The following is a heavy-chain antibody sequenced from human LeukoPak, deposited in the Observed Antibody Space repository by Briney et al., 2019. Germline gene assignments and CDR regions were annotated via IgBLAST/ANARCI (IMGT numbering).Heavy chain of an antibody. D-gene: IGHD2-2*01. CDR2: IYYSGTT. CDR3: ARVTCTSTSCYREDAFDI. J-gene: IGHJ3*02. CDR1: GGSISSYY. Sequence: PSETLSLTCTVSGGSISSYYWNWIRQPPGTGLEWIGYIYYSGTTNYNPSLKGRVTISVDTSKNQFSLKLSSVTAADTAVYYCARVTCTSTSCYREDAFDIWGQGTMVTVSS. V-gene: IGHV4-59*01.